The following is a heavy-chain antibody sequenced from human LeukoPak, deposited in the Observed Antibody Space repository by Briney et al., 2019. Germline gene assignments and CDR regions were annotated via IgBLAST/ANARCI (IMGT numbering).Heavy chain of an antibody. V-gene: IGHV3-48*02. Sequence: PGGTLRLSCAASGFTFSIHGMNWVRQAPGKGLEWVSYIINSGGTVYYTDPVQGRFTISRDNARNSLFLQMNSLRDEDTAVYYCARVGRGVYGMDVWGQGTTVTVSS. CDR1: GFTFSIHG. CDR3: ARVGRGVYGMDV. J-gene: IGHJ6*02. CDR2: IINSGGTV. D-gene: IGHD3-10*01.